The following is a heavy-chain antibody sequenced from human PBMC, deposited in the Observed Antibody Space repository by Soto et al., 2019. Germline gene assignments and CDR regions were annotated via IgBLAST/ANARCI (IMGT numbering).Heavy chain of an antibody. CDR2: IYYSGST. CDR3: ARINYYGSGSYYNPPWFDP. V-gene: IGHV4-30-4*01. D-gene: IGHD3-10*01. CDR1: GGSISSGDYY. Sequence: SETLSLTCSVSGGSISSGDYYWSWIRQPPGKGLEWIGYIYYSGSTYYNPFPKSRVTISVDTSKNQFSLKLSSVTAADTAVYYCARINYYGSGSYYNPPWFDPWGQGTLVTVSS. J-gene: IGHJ5*02.